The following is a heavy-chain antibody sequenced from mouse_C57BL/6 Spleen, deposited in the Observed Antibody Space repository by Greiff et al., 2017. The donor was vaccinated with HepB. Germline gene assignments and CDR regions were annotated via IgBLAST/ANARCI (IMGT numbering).Heavy chain of an antibody. D-gene: IGHD2-13*01. Sequence: EVQVVESGEGLVKPGGSLKLSCAASGFTFSSYAMSWVRQTPEKRLEWVAYISSGGDYIYYADTVKGRFTISRDNARNTLYLQMSSLKSEDTAMYYCTRALMVRGYFDYWGQGTTLTVSS. J-gene: IGHJ2*01. CDR1: GFTFSSYA. CDR3: TRALMVRGYFDY. CDR2: ISSGGDYI. V-gene: IGHV5-9-1*02.